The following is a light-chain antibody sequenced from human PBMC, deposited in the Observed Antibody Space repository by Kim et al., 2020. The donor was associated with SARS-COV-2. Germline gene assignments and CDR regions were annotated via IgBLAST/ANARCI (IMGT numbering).Light chain of an antibody. CDR3: SSYTSSSTRV. Sequence: GLSITSSCPGTRSDVGGYNHASWYQQHTGTAPKPVIYDVSNRPAGVSNRFSGSKSGNTASLTIAGLQADDEADYYCSSYTSSSTRVFGGGTKLTVL. J-gene: IGLJ3*02. CDR1: RSDVGGYNH. V-gene: IGLV2-14*03. CDR2: DVS.